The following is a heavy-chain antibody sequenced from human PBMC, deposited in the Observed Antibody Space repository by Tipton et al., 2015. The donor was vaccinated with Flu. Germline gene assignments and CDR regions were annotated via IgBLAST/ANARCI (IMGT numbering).Heavy chain of an antibody. J-gene: IGHJ4*02. D-gene: IGHD5-12*01. CDR1: GFIFSIYG. CDR3: AKVIPEKVASLDC. CDR2: LRYDGTNK. Sequence: SLRLSCAASGFIFSIYGMHWVRRAPGKGLEWVAFLRYDGTNKYYADSVKGRFTISRDNSKNTLYLQMSSLRAEDTAIYNCAKVIPEKVASLDCWGQGTLVTVSS. V-gene: IGHV3-30*02.